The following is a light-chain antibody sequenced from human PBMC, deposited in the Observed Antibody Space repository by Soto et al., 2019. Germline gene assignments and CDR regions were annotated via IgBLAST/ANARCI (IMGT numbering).Light chain of an antibody. CDR2: QIN. V-gene: IGLV2-14*03. Sequence: QSALTQPASVSGSPGQSITISCTGTSSDIGGYNYASWYQQHPGEAPKLILYQINNRPSGISNRFSGSKSGNTASLTISGLQAEDEADYYCSAYTSTDNHVVLGGGTKLTVL. CDR1: SSDIGGYNY. J-gene: IGLJ2*01. CDR3: SAYTSTDNHVV.